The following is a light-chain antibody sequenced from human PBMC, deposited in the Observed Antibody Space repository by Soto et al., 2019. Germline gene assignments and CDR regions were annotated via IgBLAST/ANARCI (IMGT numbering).Light chain of an antibody. CDR1: QSCSVY. CDR2: AAT. V-gene: IGKV1-39*01. J-gene: IGKJ4*01. Sequence: DIQMTQSPSSLSASVGDRVTITCRASQSCSVYLNWYQQKPGKAPRLLIYAATTLQSGVPSRFSGSGSGTDFTLTITSLQPEDFATYYCQQTYTTPLTFGGGTKVEIK. CDR3: QQTYTTPLT.